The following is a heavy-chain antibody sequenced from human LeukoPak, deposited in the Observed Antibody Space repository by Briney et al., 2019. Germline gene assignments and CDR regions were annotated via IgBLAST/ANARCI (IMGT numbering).Heavy chain of an antibody. Sequence: SEPLSLTCTVSGASITTYYWSWIRQPPGKGLEWIGYIYHSGSTKYNPSLKSRVTISVDTSKNQFSLRLSSVTAADTAVYYCARQLYDSSGNPFDYWGQGTLATLPS. J-gene: IGHJ4*02. V-gene: IGHV4-59*08. CDR1: GASITTYY. CDR3: ARQLYDSSGNPFDY. CDR2: IYHSGST. D-gene: IGHD3-22*01.